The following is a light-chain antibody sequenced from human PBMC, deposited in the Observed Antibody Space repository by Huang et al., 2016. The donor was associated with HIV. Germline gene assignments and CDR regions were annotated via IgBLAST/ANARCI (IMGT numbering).Light chain of an antibody. V-gene: IGKV1-39*01. CDR1: QRIDAY. J-gene: IGKJ2*01. CDR2: ATS. CDR3: QQSYYFPRT. Sequence: DIQMTQSPSSLSASVGDRVTITCRASQRIDAYLNWYQCKPGRAPKLLIFATSDLQSGVPSRCSGSRSGTTFTLSISNLQPQYFATYFCQQSYYFPRTFGQGTKVEMK.